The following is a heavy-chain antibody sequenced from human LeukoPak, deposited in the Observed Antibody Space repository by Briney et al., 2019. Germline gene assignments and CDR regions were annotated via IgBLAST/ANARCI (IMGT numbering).Heavy chain of an antibody. J-gene: IGHJ4*02. V-gene: IGHV3-23*01. CDR3: ARGSYYGYYYFDY. CDR2: ISRSGGST. D-gene: IGHD1-26*01. Sequence: GGSLRLSCAASGFTFSSYAMSWVRQAPGKGLEWVSGISRSGGSTNYADSVKGRSTISRDKSKSTLYLQMNSLRAEDTAVYYCARGSYYGYYYFDYWGQGTLVTVSS. CDR1: GFTFSSYA.